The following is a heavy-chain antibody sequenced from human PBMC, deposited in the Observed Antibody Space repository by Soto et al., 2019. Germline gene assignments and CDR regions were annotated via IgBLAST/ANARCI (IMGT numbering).Heavy chain of an antibody. CDR1: GFTFISYA. D-gene: IGHD6-19*01. V-gene: IGHV3-23*01. Sequence: GRSLRLSCAASGFTFISYAMSWIRQAPGKGLEWVSAISGSGGSTYYADSVKGRFTISRDNSKNTLYLQMNSLRAEDTAVYYCAKDWDSSGWYPVRFDPWGQGTLVTVSS. CDR3: AKDWDSSGWYPVRFDP. CDR2: ISGSGGST. J-gene: IGHJ5*02.